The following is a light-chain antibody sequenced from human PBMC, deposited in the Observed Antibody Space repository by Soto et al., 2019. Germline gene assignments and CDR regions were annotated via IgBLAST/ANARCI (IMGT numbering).Light chain of an antibody. Sequence: EVVLTQSPATLSLSPGERATLSCRASENVRTFVDWYQQKPGQAPRLLIHGASNRATGIPARFRGSGSGTDFTLTISNLEPEDFAVYYCQQHSHWPPWTFGQGTRVEI. CDR1: ENVRTF. J-gene: IGKJ1*01. V-gene: IGKV3-11*01. CDR2: GAS. CDR3: QQHSHWPPWT.